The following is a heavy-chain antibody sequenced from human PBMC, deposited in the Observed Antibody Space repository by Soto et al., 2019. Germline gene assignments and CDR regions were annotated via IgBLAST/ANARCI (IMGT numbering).Heavy chain of an antibody. D-gene: IGHD3-10*01. CDR3: STTGQYYFASAGFDV. CDR2: IKRKSDGGTI. V-gene: IGHV3-15*01. Sequence: GGSLRLSCAASGFTFSNAWMSWVRQAPGKGLEWVGRIKRKSDGGTIDYAAPVKGRFTISRDDSKNTLYLQMNSLKTEDTAVYYCSTTGQYYFASAGFDVWGQGTMVTVSS. CDR1: GFTFSNAW. J-gene: IGHJ3*01.